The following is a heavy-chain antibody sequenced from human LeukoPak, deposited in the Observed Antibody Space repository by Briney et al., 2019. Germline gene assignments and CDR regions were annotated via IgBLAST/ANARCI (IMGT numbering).Heavy chain of an antibody. CDR2: IWYDGSNK. Sequence: GGSLRLSCAASGFTFSSYGMHWVRQAPGKGLEWVAVIWYDGSNKYYADSVKGRFTISRDNSKNTLYLQMNSLRAEDTAVYYCASLGYYYDSSAGSDYWGQGTLVTVSS. CDR1: GFTFSSYG. J-gene: IGHJ4*02. CDR3: ASLGYYYDSSAGSDY. V-gene: IGHV3-33*01. D-gene: IGHD3-22*01.